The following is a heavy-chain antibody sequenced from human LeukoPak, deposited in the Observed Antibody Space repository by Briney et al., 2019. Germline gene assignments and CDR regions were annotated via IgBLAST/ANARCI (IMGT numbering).Heavy chain of an antibody. V-gene: IGHV4-39*01. Sequence: PSETLSLTCTVSGGSISSSSYYWGWIRQPPGKGLEWIGSIYYSGSTYYNPSLKSRVTISVDTSKNQFSLKLSSVTAADTAVCYCARGRRAARQPDAFDIWGQGTMVTVSS. D-gene: IGHD6-6*01. CDR2: IYYSGST. CDR1: GGSISSSSYY. J-gene: IGHJ3*02. CDR3: ARGRRAARQPDAFDI.